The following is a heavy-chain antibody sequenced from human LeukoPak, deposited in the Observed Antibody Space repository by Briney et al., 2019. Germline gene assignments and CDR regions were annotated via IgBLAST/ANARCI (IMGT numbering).Heavy chain of an antibody. CDR2: ITGSGGST. CDR1: GFTFSNYA. Sequence: GGSLRLSCTASGFTFSNYAMSWLRQAPGKGLEWVSSITGSGGSTYYADSVKGRFTISRDNSKNTLYLLVNGLRAEDTAVYYCAKDLERVGYWGQGTRVTVSS. J-gene: IGHJ4*02. V-gene: IGHV3-23*01. D-gene: IGHD1-1*01. CDR3: AKDLERVGY.